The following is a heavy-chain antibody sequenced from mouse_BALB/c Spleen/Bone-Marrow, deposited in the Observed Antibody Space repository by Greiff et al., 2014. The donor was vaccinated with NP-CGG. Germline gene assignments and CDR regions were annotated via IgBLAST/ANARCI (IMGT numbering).Heavy chain of an antibody. CDR3: ARGGFDY. J-gene: IGHJ2*01. V-gene: IGHV1S130*01. CDR2: IHPNSGNT. CDR1: GYTSTSSW. Sequence: VQLQQSGSVLVRPGASVKLSCKASGYTSTSSWMHWAKQRPGQGLEWIGEIHPNSGNTNYNEKFKGKATLTVDTSSSTAYVDLSSLTSEDSAVYYCARGGFDYWGQGTTLTVSS.